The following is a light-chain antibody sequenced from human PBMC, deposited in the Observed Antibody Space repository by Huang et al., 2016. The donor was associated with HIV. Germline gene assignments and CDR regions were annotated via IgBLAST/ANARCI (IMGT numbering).Light chain of an antibody. CDR2: WAS. Sequence: DIVMTQSPDSLPVSLGARATINCKSSQSVFYSTNNNHYLAWYQQKPGQPPKLLINWASTRESGVPDRFRGSGSGTDFTLTISSLQAEDVAVYYCQQYYSSPPTFGGGTKVEIK. J-gene: IGKJ4*01. V-gene: IGKV4-1*01. CDR1: QSVFYSTNNNHY. CDR3: QQYYSSPPT.